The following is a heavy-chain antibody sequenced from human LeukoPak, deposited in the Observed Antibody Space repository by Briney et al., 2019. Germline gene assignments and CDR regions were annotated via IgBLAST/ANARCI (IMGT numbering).Heavy chain of an antibody. CDR3: ARDSGYADTAGGFDY. CDR2: IYYSGST. CDR1: GGSIRSTSYY. Sequence: TSETLSLTCTVSGGSIRSTSYYWGWIRQPPGKGLEWIGSIYYSGSTYYNPSLKSRVTISVDTSKNQFSLKLSSVTAADTAVYYCARDSGYADTAGGFDYWGQGTLVTVSS. V-gene: IGHV4-39*07. J-gene: IGHJ4*02. D-gene: IGHD5-12*01.